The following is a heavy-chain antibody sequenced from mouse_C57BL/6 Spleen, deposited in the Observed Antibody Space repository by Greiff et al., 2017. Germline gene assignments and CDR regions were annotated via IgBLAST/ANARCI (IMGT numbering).Heavy chain of an antibody. CDR1: GYTFTDYY. CDR2: INPYNGGT. D-gene: IGHD2-4*01. CDR3: ATRDYDGGTWFAY. V-gene: IGHV1-19*01. J-gene: IGHJ3*01. Sequence: VQLQQSGPVLVKPGASVKMSCKASGYTFTDYYMNWVKQSHGKSLEWIGVINPYNGGTSYNQKFKGKATLTVDQSSSTAYMELNSLTSEDSAVYYCATRDYDGGTWFAYWGQGTLVTVSA.